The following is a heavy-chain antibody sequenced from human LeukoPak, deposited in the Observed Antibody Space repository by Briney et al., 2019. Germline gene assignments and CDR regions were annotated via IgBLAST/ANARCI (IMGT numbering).Heavy chain of an antibody. CDR2: ISSSSSTI. CDR1: GFTFSSYS. D-gene: IGHD2-2*02. Sequence: PGGSLRLSCAASGFTFSSYSMNWVRQAPGKGLEWVSYISSSSSTIYYADSVKGRFTISRDNAKNSLYLQMNSLRDEDTAVYYCAREGGYCSSTSCYRFDPWGQGTLVTVSS. CDR3: AREGGYCSSTSCYRFDP. V-gene: IGHV3-48*02. J-gene: IGHJ5*02.